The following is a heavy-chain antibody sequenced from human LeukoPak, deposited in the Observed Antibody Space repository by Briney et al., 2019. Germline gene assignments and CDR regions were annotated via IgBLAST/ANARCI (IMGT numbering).Heavy chain of an antibody. D-gene: IGHD3-10*01. V-gene: IGHV3-21*04. Sequence: PGGSLRLSCAASGFTFSSYSMNWVRQAPGKGLEWVSSISSSSSYIYYADSVKGRFTISRDNSKHTAYLQMNSLRAEDTAIYYCVGGRGFGELFNRGPADDAFDIWGQGTMVTVSS. CDR1: GFTFSSYS. CDR3: VGGRGFGELFNRGPADDAFDI. J-gene: IGHJ3*02. CDR2: ISSSSSYI.